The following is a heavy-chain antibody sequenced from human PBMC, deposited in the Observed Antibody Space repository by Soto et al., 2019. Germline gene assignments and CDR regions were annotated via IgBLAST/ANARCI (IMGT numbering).Heavy chain of an antibody. D-gene: IGHD3-3*01. CDR1: GYTFTGYY. CDR3: ARANYDFWASYFDY. CDR2: INPNSGGT. V-gene: IGHV1-2*04. J-gene: IGHJ4*02. Sequence: VASVKVSCKASGYTFTGYYMHWVRQAPGQGLEWMGWINPNSGGTNYAQKFQGWVTMTRDTSISTAYMELSRLRSDDTAVYYRARANYDFWASYFDYWGQGTLVTVSS.